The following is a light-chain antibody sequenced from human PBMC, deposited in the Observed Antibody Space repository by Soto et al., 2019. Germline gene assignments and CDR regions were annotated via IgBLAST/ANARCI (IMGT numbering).Light chain of an antibody. CDR2: GAS. CDR3: QQYNNWPWT. CDR1: QSVYSS. Sequence: ETVMMQSPATLSVSPGERAALSCRASQSVYSSLAWYQQKPGQAPRLLIYGASTRATGTPARFSGSGSGTEFTLTISRLQSEDFAVYFCQQYNNWPWTFGQGTKVDIK. J-gene: IGKJ1*01. V-gene: IGKV3-15*01.